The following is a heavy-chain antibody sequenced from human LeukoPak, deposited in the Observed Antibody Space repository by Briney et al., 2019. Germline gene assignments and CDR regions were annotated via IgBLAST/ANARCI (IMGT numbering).Heavy chain of an antibody. CDR3: AKGRSGSYYYGVDV. J-gene: IGHJ6*02. Sequence: GGSLRLSCAASGFTFSTYVMHWVRQAPGKGLKWVAVISYDGSNQYYADSVKGRFTISRDNSKNTLYLQMNSLRGEDTAVYYCAKGRSGSYYYGVDVWGQGTTVTVSS. CDR1: GFTFSTYV. D-gene: IGHD3-10*01. V-gene: IGHV3-30*18. CDR2: ISYDGSNQ.